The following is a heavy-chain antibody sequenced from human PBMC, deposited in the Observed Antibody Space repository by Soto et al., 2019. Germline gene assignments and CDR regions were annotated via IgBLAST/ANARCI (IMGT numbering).Heavy chain of an antibody. CDR3: VSGYGYFDN. V-gene: IGHV3-33*01. CDR2: IWYDGRDK. J-gene: IGHJ4*01. CDR1: GITFSNYG. D-gene: IGHD3-22*01. Sequence: QVQLVESGGVVVQPGRSLRLSCAASGITFSNYGTHWVRQAPGKGLEWVAVIWYDGRDKYYADAVKGRFTISRDNSKNTLYLQMNSLTADDTAVYYGVSGYGYFDNWGHGTLVTVS.